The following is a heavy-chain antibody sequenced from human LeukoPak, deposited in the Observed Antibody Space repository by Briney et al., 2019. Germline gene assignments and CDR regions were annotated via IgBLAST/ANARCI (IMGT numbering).Heavy chain of an antibody. D-gene: IGHD2-2*01. V-gene: IGHV3-30-3*01. Sequence: PGGSLRLSCAGSGFTFSSYAMHWVRQAPGKGLEWVAVISYDGSNKYYADSVKGRFTISRDNSKNTLYLQMNSLRAEDTAVYYCARDAYCSSTSCYFYYYYGMDVWGQGTTVTVSS. CDR1: GFTFSSYA. J-gene: IGHJ6*02. CDR3: ARDAYCSSTSCYFYYYYGMDV. CDR2: ISYDGSNK.